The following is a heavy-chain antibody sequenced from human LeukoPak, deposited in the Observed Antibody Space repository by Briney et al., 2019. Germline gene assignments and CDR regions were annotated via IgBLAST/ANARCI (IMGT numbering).Heavy chain of an antibody. Sequence: PSETLSLTCTVSGGSISSYYWSWIRQPPGKGLEWIGYIYYSGSTNYNPSLKSRVTISVDTSKNQFSLKLSSVTDADTAVYYCARAPDWVFDYWGQGTLVTVSS. CDR2: IYYSGST. CDR1: GGSISSYY. J-gene: IGHJ4*02. V-gene: IGHV4-59*01. CDR3: ARAPDWVFDY. D-gene: IGHD3/OR15-3a*01.